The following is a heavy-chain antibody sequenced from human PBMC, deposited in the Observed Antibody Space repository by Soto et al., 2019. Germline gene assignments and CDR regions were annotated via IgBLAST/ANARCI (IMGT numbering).Heavy chain of an antibody. V-gene: IGHV3-48*01. CDR2: ITSTSSTK. Sequence: GGSLRLSCAASGFTFSSHAMNWVRQAPGKGLEWLSYITSTSSTKHYAASVEGRFTISRDNAKNSLYLQMNSLRAGDTAVYYCARGGYSYGYYYYYGMDVWGQGTTVTVSS. CDR3: ARGGYSYGYYYYYGMDV. D-gene: IGHD5-18*01. J-gene: IGHJ6*02. CDR1: GFTFSSHA.